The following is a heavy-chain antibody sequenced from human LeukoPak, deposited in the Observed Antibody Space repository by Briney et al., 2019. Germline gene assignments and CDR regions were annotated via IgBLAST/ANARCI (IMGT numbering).Heavy chain of an antibody. CDR1: GFTFSSYG. V-gene: IGHV3-33*01. J-gene: IGHJ4*02. Sequence: PGGSLRLSCAASGFTFSSYGMHWVRQAPGKGLEWVAVIWYDGSNKYYADSVKGRFTISRDNSKNTLYLQMNSLRAVDTAVYYCARRSAAAPGSPFDYWGQGTLVTVSS. CDR3: ARRSAAAPGSPFDY. D-gene: IGHD2-2*01. CDR2: IWYDGSNK.